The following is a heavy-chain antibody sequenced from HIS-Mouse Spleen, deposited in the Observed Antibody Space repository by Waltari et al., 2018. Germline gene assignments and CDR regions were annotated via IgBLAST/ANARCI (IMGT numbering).Heavy chain of an antibody. CDR2: IYYSGST. Sequence: QLQLQESGPGLVKPSETLSLTCTVSGGSLSSSSYSWGWIRQPPGKGLEWIGSIYYSGSTYYNPSLKSRVTISVDTSKNQFSLKLSSVTAADTAVYYCAREIQYSSSWYDWYFDLWGRGTLVTVSS. D-gene: IGHD6-13*01. CDR3: AREIQYSSSWYDWYFDL. V-gene: IGHV4-39*07. CDR1: GGSLSSSSYS. J-gene: IGHJ2*01.